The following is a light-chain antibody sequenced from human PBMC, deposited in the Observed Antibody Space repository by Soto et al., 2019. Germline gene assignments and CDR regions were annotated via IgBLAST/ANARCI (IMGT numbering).Light chain of an antibody. J-gene: IGKJ5*01. CDR1: QSISSY. CDR3: QQSYTTPIT. V-gene: IGKV1-39*01. Sequence: DIQMTQSPSSLSASVGDRVTISCRASQSISSYLNWYQQKPGKAPKLLIYAASSLQSGVPSRFSGSGSGTDFTLTISSLQPGDFATYYCQQSYTTPITFGQGTRLEIK. CDR2: AAS.